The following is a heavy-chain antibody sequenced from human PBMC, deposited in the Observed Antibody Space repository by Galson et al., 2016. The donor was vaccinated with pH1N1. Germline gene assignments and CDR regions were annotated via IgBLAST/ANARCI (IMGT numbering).Heavy chain of an antibody. V-gene: IGHV4-31*03. D-gene: IGHD3-22*01. CDR3: VRAYYDSSPRNWFDP. J-gene: IGHJ5*02. CDR2: IYYTGST. Sequence: TLSLTCTVSGGSISSGGYYWSWIRQHPGKGLEWIGYIYYTGSTYYNPSLKSRVIIPVDTSKNQVSLNLSSVTAADTAVYYCVRAYYDSSPRNWFDPWGQGTLVTVSS. CDR1: GGSISSGGYY.